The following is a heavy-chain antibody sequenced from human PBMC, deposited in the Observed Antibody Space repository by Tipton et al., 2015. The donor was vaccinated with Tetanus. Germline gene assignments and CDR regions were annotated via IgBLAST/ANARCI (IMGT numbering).Heavy chain of an antibody. Sequence: SLRLSCAASGFIFSDHWMTWVRQAPGKGLEWVSSISPRATYRYYADSVKGRFTISRDDAKNSLFLQMNSLRVEDAAVYFCARVHVGLTEPCDYWGQGILVTVSS. D-gene: IGHD3-9*01. V-gene: IGHV3-21*01. CDR3: ARVHVGLTEPCDY. CDR2: ISPRATYR. J-gene: IGHJ4*02. CDR1: GFIFSDHW.